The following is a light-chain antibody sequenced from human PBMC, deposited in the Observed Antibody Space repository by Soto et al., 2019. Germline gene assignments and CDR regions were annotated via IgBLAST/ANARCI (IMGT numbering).Light chain of an antibody. CDR1: QTVGNNY. CDR3: QQYDISPRT. V-gene: IGKV3-20*01. J-gene: IGKJ1*01. Sequence: EIVLTPAPGTMSLSPGDRHTLSCSASQTVGNNYLAWYQQRPGRSPRLLIHGASTRATGIPDRFSGSGSGTEFTLTIGRLEPEDFAVYYCQQYDISPRTFGQGTKVDIK. CDR2: GAS.